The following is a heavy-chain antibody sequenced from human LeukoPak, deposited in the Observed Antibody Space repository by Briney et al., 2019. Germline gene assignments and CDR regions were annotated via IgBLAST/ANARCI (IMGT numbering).Heavy chain of an antibody. Sequence: GASVKVSCKASGGTFSSYAISWVRQAPGQGLEWMGRIIPIFGIANYAQKFQGRVTITADKSTSTAYMELSSLRSEDTAVYYCARDLSTVTTPKNWFDPWGQGTLVTASS. V-gene: IGHV1-69*04. D-gene: IGHD4-17*01. J-gene: IGHJ5*02. CDR1: GGTFSSYA. CDR2: IIPIFGIA. CDR3: ARDLSTVTTPKNWFDP.